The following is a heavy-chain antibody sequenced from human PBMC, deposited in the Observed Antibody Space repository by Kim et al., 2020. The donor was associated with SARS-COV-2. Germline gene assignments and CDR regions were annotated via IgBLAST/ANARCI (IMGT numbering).Heavy chain of an antibody. CDR3: ARRPFGFGSYWFDP. Sequence: SETLSLTCTVSGGSISSSSYYWGWIRQPPGKGLEWIGSIYYSGSTYYNPSLKSRVTISVDTSKNQFSLKLSSVTAADTAVYYCARRPFGFGSYWFDPWGQGTLVTVSS. J-gene: IGHJ5*02. CDR2: IYYSGST. V-gene: IGHV4-39*01. CDR1: GGSISSSSYY. D-gene: IGHD3-16*01.